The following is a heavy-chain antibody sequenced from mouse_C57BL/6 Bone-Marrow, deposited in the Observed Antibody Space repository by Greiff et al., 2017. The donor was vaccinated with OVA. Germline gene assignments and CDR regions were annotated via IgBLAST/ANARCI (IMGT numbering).Heavy chain of an antibody. V-gene: IGHV2-4*01. CDR3: AKKLYDGYPYYAMDY. J-gene: IGHJ4*01. Sequence: VQLQQSGPGLVQPSQSLSITCTVSGFSLTSYGVHWVGQPPGKGLEWLGVIWSGGSTDYNAAFISRLSISKDNSKSQVFFKMNSLQADDTAIYYCAKKLYDGYPYYAMDYWGQGTSVTVSS. CDR2: IWSGGST. D-gene: IGHD2-3*01. CDR1: GFSLTSYG.